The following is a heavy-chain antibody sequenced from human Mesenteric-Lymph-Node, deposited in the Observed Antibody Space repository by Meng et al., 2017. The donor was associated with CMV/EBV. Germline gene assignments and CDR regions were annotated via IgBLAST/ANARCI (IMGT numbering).Heavy chain of an antibody. CDR1: GLSFDRCT. CDR2: ISGTSINT. J-gene: IGHJ6*02. Sequence: GESLKISCAASGLSFDRCTMSWVRQAPGKRLEWVAAISGTSINTYYADSVKGRFTISRDNSKNTLYLQMNSLRAEDTALYFCAKGINTVVTSTGYYFYYGMDVWGQGTTVTVSS. D-gene: IGHD4-23*01. CDR3: AKGINTVVTSTGYYFYYGMDV. V-gene: IGHV3-23*01.